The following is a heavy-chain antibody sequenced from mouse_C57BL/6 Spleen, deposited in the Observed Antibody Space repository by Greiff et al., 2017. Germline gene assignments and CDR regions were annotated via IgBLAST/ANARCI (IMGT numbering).Heavy chain of an antibody. CDR1: GYTFTSYW. D-gene: IGHD1-1*01. J-gene: IGHJ1*03. V-gene: IGHV1-53*01. CDR2: INPSNGGT. Sequence: VQLQQPGTELVKPGASVKLSCKASGYTFTSYWMHWVKQSPGQGLEWIGNINPSNGGTNYNEKFKSKATLTVDKSSSTAYMQLSSLTSEDSAVYYCARGNYGSSWYFDVWGTGTTVTVSS. CDR3: ARGNYGSSWYFDV.